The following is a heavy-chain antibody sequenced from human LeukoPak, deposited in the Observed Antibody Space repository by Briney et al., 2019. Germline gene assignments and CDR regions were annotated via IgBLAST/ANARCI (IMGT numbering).Heavy chain of an antibody. D-gene: IGHD1-14*01. CDR2: INHSGST. CDR1: GGSFSGYY. CDR3: ARRPTGPPSWFDP. Sequence: KPSETLSLTCAVYGGSFSGYYWSWIRQPPGKGLEWIGEINHSGSTNYNPSLKSRVTISVDTSKNQFSLKLSSVTAADTAVYYCARRPTGPPSWFDPWGQGTLVTVSS. J-gene: IGHJ5*02. V-gene: IGHV4-34*01.